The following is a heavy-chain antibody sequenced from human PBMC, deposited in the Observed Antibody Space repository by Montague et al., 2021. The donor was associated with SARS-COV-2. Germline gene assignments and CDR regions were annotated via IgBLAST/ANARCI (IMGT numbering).Heavy chain of an antibody. CDR2: ISHSGST. J-gene: IGHJ6*02. V-gene: IGHV4-34*01. D-gene: IGHD2-2*01. CDR1: GGSLIGYY. Sequence: SETLSLTCAVYGGSLIGYYWSWIRQPPGEGLEGIAEISHSGSTSYNPSLKSRVTISVDTSKNQFSLKLSSATAADTAVYYFARVPYRLLFVPRYYGMDVWGQGTTVTVSS. CDR3: ARVPYRLLFVPRYYGMDV.